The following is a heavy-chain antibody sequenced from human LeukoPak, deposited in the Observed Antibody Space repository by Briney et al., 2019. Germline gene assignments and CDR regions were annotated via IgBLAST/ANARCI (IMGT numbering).Heavy chain of an antibody. Sequence: PGGSLRLSCAASGFTFSSYAMHWVRQAPGKGLEWVAVISYDGSNKYYADSVKGRFTISRDNAKNSLFLQMNSLSAEDTAVYYCARVFYVPATISLDYWGQGTLVTVSS. CDR2: ISYDGSNK. CDR1: GFTFSSYA. V-gene: IGHV3-30-3*01. J-gene: IGHJ4*02. CDR3: ARVFYVPATISLDY. D-gene: IGHD2-2*01.